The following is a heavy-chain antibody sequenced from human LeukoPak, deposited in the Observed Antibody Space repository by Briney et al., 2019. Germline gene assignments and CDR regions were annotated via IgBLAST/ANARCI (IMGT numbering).Heavy chain of an antibody. CDR2: IYWHDDE. V-gene: IGHV2-5*04. D-gene: IGHD3-3*01. Sequence: SGPTLVHPTQTLTLPYTFSGFPLRTSEVGVGWLRQDPGKALEWLALIYWHDDEYYSPSLKTRLTIIKDTSKNQVVLKMTNVDAVDRGTYYCARGRGSARSSLFDYWGQGTLVTVSS. CDR3: ARGRGSARSSLFDY. CDR1: GFPLRTSEVG. J-gene: IGHJ4*02.